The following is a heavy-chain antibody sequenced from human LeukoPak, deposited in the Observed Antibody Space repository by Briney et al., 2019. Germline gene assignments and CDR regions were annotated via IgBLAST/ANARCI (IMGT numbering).Heavy chain of an antibody. D-gene: IGHD1-26*01. CDR1: GGTFSSYA. J-gene: IGHJ6*02. Sequence: SVKVSCKASGGTFSSYAISWVRQAPGQGLEWMGGIIPIFGTANYAQKFQGRVTITADESTSTAYMELSSLGSEDTAVYYCARSGSYRSDYYYYGMDVWGQGTTVTVSS. CDR3: ARSGSYRSDYYYYGMDV. V-gene: IGHV1-69*13. CDR2: IIPIFGTA.